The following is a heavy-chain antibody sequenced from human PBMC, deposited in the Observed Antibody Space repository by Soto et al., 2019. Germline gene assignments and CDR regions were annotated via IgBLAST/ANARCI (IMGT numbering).Heavy chain of an antibody. V-gene: IGHV3-7*01. Sequence: EVQLEESGGGLVQPGGSLRLSCAASGFTFGSYWMSWVRQAPGKGLEWLATIKWDASEKKYVDSVKGRFTMSRDNAKNALDLQMDSLRAEDTAVYYCASDSGYGAATSVNHYLDYWGHGTLVTVSS. CDR3: ASDSGYGAATSVNHYLDY. CDR1: GFTFGSYW. CDR2: IKWDASEK. J-gene: IGHJ4*01. D-gene: IGHD3-10*01.